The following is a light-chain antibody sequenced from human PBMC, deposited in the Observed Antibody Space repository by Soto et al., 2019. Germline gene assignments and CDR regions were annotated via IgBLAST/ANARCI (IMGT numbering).Light chain of an antibody. CDR1: QSISTF. J-gene: IGKJ1*01. V-gene: IGKV1-39*01. Sequence: DIPMTQSPSSLSASVGDRVSITCRASQSISTFLNWYQQRPGEAPKLLIYAASSLQSGVPSRLSGSGSGAEFTLTISSLQPEDFATYYCQQSYTTPPTFGQGTKV. CDR3: QQSYTTPPT. CDR2: AAS.